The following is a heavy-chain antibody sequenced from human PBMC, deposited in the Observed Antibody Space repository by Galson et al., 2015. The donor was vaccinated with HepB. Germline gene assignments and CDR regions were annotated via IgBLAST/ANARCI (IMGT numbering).Heavy chain of an antibody. CDR3: ARAALKYFYYMDV. V-gene: IGHV3-30*04. Sequence: SLRLSCAGTGFTFRTYTIYWVRQAPGKGLEWVAGIPFDGSTKNYRDSVTGRFTISRDNSKNAVYLQMDSLRAEDTGLYYCARAALKYFYYMDVWSNGTTVTVSS. CDR1: GFTFRTYT. J-gene: IGHJ6*03. CDR2: IPFDGSTK.